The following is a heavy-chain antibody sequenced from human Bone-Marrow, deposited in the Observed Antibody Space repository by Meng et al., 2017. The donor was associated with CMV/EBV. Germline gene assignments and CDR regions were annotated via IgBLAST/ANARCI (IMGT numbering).Heavy chain of an antibody. Sequence: HVQLVESGGGVVQPGRSLRLSCAASGFTFSSYAMHWVRQAPGKGLEWVAVISYDGSNKYYADSVKGRFTISRDNSKNTLYLQMNSLRAEDTAVYYCARALGTRGPHFDYWGQGTLVTVSS. J-gene: IGHJ4*02. CDR1: GFTFSSYA. CDR3: ARALGTRGPHFDY. V-gene: IGHV3-30-3*01. D-gene: IGHD1-1*01. CDR2: ISYDGSNK.